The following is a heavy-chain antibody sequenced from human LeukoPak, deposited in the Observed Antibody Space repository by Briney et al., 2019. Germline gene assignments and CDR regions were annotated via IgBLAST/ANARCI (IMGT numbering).Heavy chain of an antibody. CDR3: ARDLGQYSSGWYGYWYFDL. CDR1: GDSVSSNSAA. Sequence: SQTLSLTCAISGDSVSSNSAAWNWIRQSPSRGLEWLGRTYYRSKWYNDYAVSVKSRITINPDTSKNQFSLQLNSVTPEDTAVYYCARDLGQYSSGWYGYWYFDLWGRGTLVTVSS. D-gene: IGHD6-19*01. V-gene: IGHV6-1*01. CDR2: TYYRSKWYN. J-gene: IGHJ2*01.